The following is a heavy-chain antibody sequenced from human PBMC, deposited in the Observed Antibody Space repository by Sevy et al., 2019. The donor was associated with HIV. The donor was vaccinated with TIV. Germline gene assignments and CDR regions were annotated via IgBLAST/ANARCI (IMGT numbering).Heavy chain of an antibody. CDR1: GGSFSGYY. Sequence: SETLSLTCAVYGGSFSGYYWSWIRQPPGKGLEWIGEINHSGSTNYNPSLKSRVTISVDTSKNQFSLKLSSVTAADTAVYYCARGQVWWLRRGYFDYWGQGTLVTVSS. D-gene: IGHD5-12*01. J-gene: IGHJ4*02. CDR3: ARGQVWWLRRGYFDY. CDR2: INHSGST. V-gene: IGHV4-34*01.